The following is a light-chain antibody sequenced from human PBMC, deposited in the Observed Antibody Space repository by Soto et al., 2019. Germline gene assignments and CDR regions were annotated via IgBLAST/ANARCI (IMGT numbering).Light chain of an antibody. J-gene: IGLJ1*01. Sequence: QSALTQPASVSGSPGQSITISCSGTRSDIGSYNYVAWYQHFPGKTPKILIYGVSNRPSGVSSRFSGSKSGNTASLTISGLQAEDEADYYCIAYTGSSTSYVFGSGTKVTVL. V-gene: IGLV2-14*01. CDR2: GVS. CDR3: IAYTGSSTSYV. CDR1: RSDIGSYNY.